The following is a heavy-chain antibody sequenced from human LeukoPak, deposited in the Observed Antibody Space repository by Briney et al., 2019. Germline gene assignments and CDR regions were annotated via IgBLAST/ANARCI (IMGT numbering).Heavy chain of an antibody. V-gene: IGHV5-51*01. D-gene: IGHD6-25*01. J-gene: IGHJ4*02. CDR1: GYCNTSYW. Sequence: GNPLLICCKGSGYCNTSYWIGWVRPMPGKGLEWMGITYPGDSKTTYSPSINCRATISADKSNSTAYLQWSCVTASDTAMYYCAGPAGSGSPYFDYWGQGTLVTVSS. CDR3: AGPAGSGSPYFDY. CDR2: TYPGDSKT.